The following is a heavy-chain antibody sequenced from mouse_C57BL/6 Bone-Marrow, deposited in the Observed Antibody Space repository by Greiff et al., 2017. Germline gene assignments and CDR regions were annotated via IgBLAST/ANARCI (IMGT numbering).Heavy chain of an antibody. CDR1: GFTFTSYW. Sequence: QVQLQQPGAELVKPGASVKLSCKASGFTFTSYWMQWVKQRPGQGLEWIWEIDPSDSYTNFNQKFKGKATLTVDTASSPASTQLSSLTSEESAVYYCARSNCGSSHWYFEVWGTGTTVTVS. CDR2: IDPSDSYT. D-gene: IGHD1-1*01. J-gene: IGHJ1*03. V-gene: IGHV1-50*01. CDR3: ARSNCGSSHWYFEV.